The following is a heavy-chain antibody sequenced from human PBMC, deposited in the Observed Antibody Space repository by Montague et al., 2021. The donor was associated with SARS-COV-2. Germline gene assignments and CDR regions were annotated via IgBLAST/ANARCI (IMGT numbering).Heavy chain of an antibody. V-gene: IGHV4-59*08. CDR3: ARQSGRLWGIAVAGAFDY. J-gene: IGHJ4*02. CDR1: GGSISSYY. D-gene: IGHD6-19*01. CDR2: IYYSGST. Sequence: SETLSLTCTVSGGSISSYYWSWIQQPPGKGLEWIGYIYYSGSTNYNPSLKSRVTISVDTSKNQFSLKLSSVTAADTAVYYCARQSGRLWGIAVAGAFDYWGQGTLVTVSS.